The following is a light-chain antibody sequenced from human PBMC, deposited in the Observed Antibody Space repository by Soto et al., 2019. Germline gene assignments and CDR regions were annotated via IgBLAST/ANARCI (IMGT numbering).Light chain of an antibody. CDR1: QSISYY. CDR2: AAS. CDR3: QQTYSTPWT. Sequence: DIQMTQSPSSLSASVGDRVTITCRASQSISYYLNWYQQKPGKAPKFLIYAASSLQSGVPSKFSGSGSGTDFTLTISSLQPEDVATYYCQQTYSTPWTFGQGTKVEIK. V-gene: IGKV1-39*01. J-gene: IGKJ1*01.